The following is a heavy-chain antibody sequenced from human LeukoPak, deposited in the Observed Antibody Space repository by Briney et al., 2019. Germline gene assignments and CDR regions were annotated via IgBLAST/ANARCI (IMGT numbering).Heavy chain of an antibody. CDR3: ARRLGATQPYFDF. V-gene: IGHV5-51*01. CDR1: GYKFNAYW. J-gene: IGHJ4*02. D-gene: IGHD1-26*01. CDR2: IYPDDSDT. Sequence: GESLKISCKGSGYKFNAYWIAWVRQMPGKGLEWMGIIYPDDSDTRYSPSFQGQVTISADKSISTAYLQWSGLKASDTAMYYCARRLGATQPYFDFWGQGALVTVSS.